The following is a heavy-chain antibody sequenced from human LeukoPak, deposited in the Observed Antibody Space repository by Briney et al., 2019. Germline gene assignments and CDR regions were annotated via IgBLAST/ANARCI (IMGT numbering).Heavy chain of an antibody. CDR1: GFTFSSYW. D-gene: IGHD1-26*01. J-gene: IGHJ4*02. CDR2: INIDGSTT. Sequence: GGSLRLSCAASGFTFSSYWMHWVRQAPGKGLVWDSRINIDGSTTNYADSVKGRFTISRDNAKNTLYLQMNSLRAEDTAVYYCARGVSGSYGKFDYWGQGTLVTVSS. V-gene: IGHV3-74*01. CDR3: ARGVSGSYGKFDY.